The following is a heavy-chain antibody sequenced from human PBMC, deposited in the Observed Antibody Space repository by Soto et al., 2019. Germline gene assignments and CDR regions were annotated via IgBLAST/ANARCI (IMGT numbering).Heavy chain of an antibody. CDR3: ARGMTTVTTYDY. CDR1: GGSISSGGYS. CDR2: IYHSGST. D-gene: IGHD4-4*01. J-gene: IGHJ4*02. V-gene: IGHV4-30-2*01. Sequence: SETLSLTCAVSGGSISSGGYSWSWIRQPPGKGLEWIGYIYHSGSTYYNPSLKSRVTISVDRSKNQFSLNLSSVTAADTAVYYCARGMTTVTTYDYWGQATLVTVSS.